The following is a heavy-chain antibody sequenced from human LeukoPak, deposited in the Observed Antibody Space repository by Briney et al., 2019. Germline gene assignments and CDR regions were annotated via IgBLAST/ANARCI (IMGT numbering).Heavy chain of an antibody. V-gene: IGHV4-59*01. J-gene: IGHJ6*03. CDR3: ARTLQPLGYYYYMDV. Sequence: TSETLSLTCTVSGGSISSFFWNWIRQPPGKGLEWIGYIYYSGSTNYNPSLKSRVTISVDTSKNQFSLKLSSVTAADTAVYYCARTLQPLGYYYYMDVWGKGTTVTISS. CDR2: IYYSGST. CDR1: GGSISSFF. D-gene: IGHD3-16*01.